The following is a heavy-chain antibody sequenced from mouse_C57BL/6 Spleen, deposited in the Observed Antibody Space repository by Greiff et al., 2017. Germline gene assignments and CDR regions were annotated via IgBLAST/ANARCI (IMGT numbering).Heavy chain of an antibody. Sequence: EVKVVESGGGLVKPGGSLKLSCAASGFTFSDYGMHWVRQAPEKGLEWVAYISSGSSTIYYADTVKGRFTISRDNAKNTLFLQMTSLRSEDTAMYYCARTAQAQYYYAMDYWGQGTSVTVSS. V-gene: IGHV5-17*01. D-gene: IGHD3-2*02. CDR1: GFTFSDYG. J-gene: IGHJ4*01. CDR3: ARTAQAQYYYAMDY. CDR2: ISSGSSTI.